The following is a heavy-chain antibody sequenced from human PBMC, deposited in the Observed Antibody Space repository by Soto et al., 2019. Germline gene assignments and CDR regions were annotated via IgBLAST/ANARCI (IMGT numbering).Heavy chain of an antibody. CDR3: ARRGSGSYYDY. Sequence: EVQLLESGGGLVQPGGSLRLSCAASGFTFSSYAMRWVRQAPGKGLEWVSAISGSGGSTYYADSVKGRFTISRDNSKNTLYPQMNSLRAEDTAVYYCARRGSGSYYDYWGQGTLGTVSS. CDR2: ISGSGGST. J-gene: IGHJ4*02. CDR1: GFTFSSYA. V-gene: IGHV3-23*01. D-gene: IGHD1-26*01.